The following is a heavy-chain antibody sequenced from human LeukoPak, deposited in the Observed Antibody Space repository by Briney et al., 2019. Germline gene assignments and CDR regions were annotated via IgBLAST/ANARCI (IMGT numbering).Heavy chain of an antibody. CDR3: ARARGATLDAFDI. Sequence: GGSLRLSCAASGFTFSSYAMSWVRQAPGKGLEWVSAISGSGGSTYYADSVKGRFTISRDNSKNTLYLQMNSLRAEDTAVYYCARARGATLDAFDIWGQGTMVTVSS. D-gene: IGHD5-12*01. CDR2: ISGSGGST. CDR1: GFTFSSYA. J-gene: IGHJ3*02. V-gene: IGHV3-23*01.